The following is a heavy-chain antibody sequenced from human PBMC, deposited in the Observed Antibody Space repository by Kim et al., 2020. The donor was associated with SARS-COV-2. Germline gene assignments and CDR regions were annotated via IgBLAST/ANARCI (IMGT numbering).Heavy chain of an antibody. CDR2: INHSGST. CDR3: ARALNGSGSYYADY. V-gene: IGHV4-34*01. Sequence: SETLSLTCAVYGGSFSGYYWSWIRQPPGKGLEWIGEINHSGSTNYNPSLKSRVTISVDTSKNQFSLKLSSVTAADTAVYYCARALNGSGSYYADYWGQGTLVTVSS. J-gene: IGHJ4*02. CDR1: GGSFSGYY. D-gene: IGHD3-10*01.